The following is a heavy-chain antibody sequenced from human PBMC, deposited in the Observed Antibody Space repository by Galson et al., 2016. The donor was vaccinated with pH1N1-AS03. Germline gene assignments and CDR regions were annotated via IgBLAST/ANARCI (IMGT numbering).Heavy chain of an antibody. Sequence: SLRLSCAASGFTFRDYGFHWVRQAPGKGLGWVAVIWYDGSNKNYVDSVKGRFIVSRDNSNDTLYLQMNSLRAEDTAVYYCARDRPNYNVYLDHWGQGILVTGSS. J-gene: IGHJ4*02. V-gene: IGHV3-33*01. CDR3: ARDRPNYNVYLDH. D-gene: IGHD5-24*01. CDR2: IWYDGSNK. CDR1: GFTFRDYG.